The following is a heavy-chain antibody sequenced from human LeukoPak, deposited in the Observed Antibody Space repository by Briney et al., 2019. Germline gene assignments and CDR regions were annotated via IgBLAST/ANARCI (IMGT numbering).Heavy chain of an antibody. V-gene: IGHV1-46*01. CDR2: INPSGGST. D-gene: IGHD3-10*01. CDR3: ARGGDLYGTGDFFDY. CDR1: GYTFTGYY. J-gene: IGHJ4*02. Sequence: RASVKVSCKASGYTFTGYYMHWVRQAPGQGLEWMGIINPSGGSTSYAQKFQGRVTMTRDTSTSTVYMELSSLRSEDTAVYYCARGGDLYGTGDFFDYWGQGTLVTVSS.